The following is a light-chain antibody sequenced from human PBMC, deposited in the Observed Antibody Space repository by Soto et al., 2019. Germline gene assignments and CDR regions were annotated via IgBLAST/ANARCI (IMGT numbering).Light chain of an antibody. V-gene: IGKV3-20*01. J-gene: IGKJ1*01. CDR3: HHYGSSSRA. Sequence: EMVLTQSPGTLSLSPGERATLSCRASQTFRSNYLAWYQLKPGQAPRLVIYSASSRATGIPDRFSGSGSGTDFTLTISRLEPEDFAVYYWHHYGSSSRAFGQGTKVDTK. CDR2: SAS. CDR1: QTFRSNY.